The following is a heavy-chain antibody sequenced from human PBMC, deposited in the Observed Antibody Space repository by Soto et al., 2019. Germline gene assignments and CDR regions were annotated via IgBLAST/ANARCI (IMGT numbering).Heavy chain of an antibody. CDR3: AKDRRWLPYWFDP. CDR1: GFTFSSYG. Sequence: QVQLVESGGGVVQHGRSLRLSCAASGFTFSSYGMHWVRQAPGKGLEWVAVISYDGSNKYYADSVKGRFTISRDNSKNTLYLQMNSLRAEDTAVYYCAKDRRWLPYWFDPWGQGTLVTVSS. V-gene: IGHV3-30*18. D-gene: IGHD5-12*01. J-gene: IGHJ5*02. CDR2: ISYDGSNK.